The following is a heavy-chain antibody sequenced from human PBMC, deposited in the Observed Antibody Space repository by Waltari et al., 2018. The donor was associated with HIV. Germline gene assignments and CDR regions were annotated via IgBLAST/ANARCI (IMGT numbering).Heavy chain of an antibody. J-gene: IGHJ4*02. CDR3: ARGPKWSRCSYPGQGGFDY. D-gene: IGHD3-3*01. CDR2: ISTSGGGI. Sequence: EVQVLESGGGLVQPGGSLRLSCTASGFTFDNCAMNWVRQAPGKWLVWVSAISTSGGGIYYAGSLKGRFTISRDNSKGTLYLQLNSLRAEDTAVYYCARGPKWSRCSYPGQGGFDYWGQGTLVSVYS. V-gene: IGHV3-23*01. CDR1: GFTFDNCA.